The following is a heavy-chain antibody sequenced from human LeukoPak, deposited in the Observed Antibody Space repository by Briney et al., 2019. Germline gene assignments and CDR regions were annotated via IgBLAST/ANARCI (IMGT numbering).Heavy chain of an antibody. D-gene: IGHD5-18*01. V-gene: IGHV3-23*01. CDR1: GFTFSTYA. J-gene: IGHJ4*02. CDR2: ISGSGGST. CDR3: AKDGRRGFSFGPAAY. Sequence: PGGSLRLSCAAPGFTFSTYAMSWVRQAPGKGLEWVSTISGSGGSTYYADSVKGRFAISGDNSKNTLYLQMNSLRAEDTAVYYFAKDGRRGFSFGPAAYWGQGTLVTVSS.